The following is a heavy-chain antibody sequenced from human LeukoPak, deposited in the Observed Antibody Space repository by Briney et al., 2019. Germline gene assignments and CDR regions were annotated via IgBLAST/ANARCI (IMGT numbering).Heavy chain of an antibody. D-gene: IGHD3-9*01. J-gene: IGHJ6*04. CDR2: IRHDGSNK. V-gene: IGHV3-30*02. Sequence: GGSLRLSCAASGFTFSSYGMHWVRQAPGKGLEWVAFIRHDGSNKYYADSVKGRFTISRDNSKNTLYLQMNSLRAEDTAVYYCAKGSKLLVFTRDLYIDVWGKGTSVTISS. CDR1: GFTFSSYG. CDR3: AKGSKLLVFTRDLYIDV.